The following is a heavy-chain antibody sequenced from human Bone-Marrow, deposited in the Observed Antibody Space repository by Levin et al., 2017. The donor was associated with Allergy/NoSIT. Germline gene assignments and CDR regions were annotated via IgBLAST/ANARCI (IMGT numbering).Heavy chain of an antibody. Sequence: GGSLRLSCAASGFTFSSFAMSWVRQAPGKGLEWVSGVSGSGGSTYYADSVKGRFTISRDNSKNPLYLQMDSLRAEDTAVYYCAKDGMEWLLFDAFDIWGQGTMVTVSS. CDR2: VSGSGGST. V-gene: IGHV3-23*01. J-gene: IGHJ3*02. CDR1: GFTFSSFA. CDR3: AKDGMEWLLFDAFDI. D-gene: IGHD3-3*01.